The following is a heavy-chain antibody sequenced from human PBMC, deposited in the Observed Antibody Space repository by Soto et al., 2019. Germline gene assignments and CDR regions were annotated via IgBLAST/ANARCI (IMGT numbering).Heavy chain of an antibody. D-gene: IGHD1-26*01. V-gene: IGHV4-39*07. Sequence: SETLSLTCTVSGCSISSGIYYWSWLRQNPGKGLEWIGEIHHSGRINYNTSLKSRVTMSVDTSKNQFSLKLTSVTAADTAVYFGARGLSGSYFGGRYVDCWGQGTVVT. CDR3: ARGLSGSYFGGRYVDC. CDR1: GCSISSGIYY. CDR2: IHHSGRI. J-gene: IGHJ4*02.